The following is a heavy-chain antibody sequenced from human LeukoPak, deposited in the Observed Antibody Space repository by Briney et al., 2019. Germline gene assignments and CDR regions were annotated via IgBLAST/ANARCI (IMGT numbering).Heavy chain of an antibody. J-gene: IGHJ4*02. CDR1: GYTFTDYW. CDR3: ARQRIERDTSGYVDYFDY. D-gene: IGHD3-22*01. Sequence: GESLKISCQASGYTFTDYWIGWVRQVPGKGLEWMGIIYPDDSDTRYSPSFQGQVTISADKSISTAYLQWSSLKASDTAMYYCARQRIERDTSGYVDYFDYWGQGTLVTVSS. CDR2: IYPDDSDT. V-gene: IGHV5-51*01.